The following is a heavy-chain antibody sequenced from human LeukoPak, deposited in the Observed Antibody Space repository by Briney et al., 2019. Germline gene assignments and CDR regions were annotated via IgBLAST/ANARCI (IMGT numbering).Heavy chain of an antibody. CDR1: GFTFSSYA. V-gene: IGHV3-23*01. J-gene: IGHJ4*02. Sequence: PGGSLRLSCAASGFTFSSYAMGWVRQAPGKGLEWVSAISGSGGSTYYAGFVKGRFTISRDNSKNTLYLQMNSLRAEDTAVYYCAVGLEYSSSPSPDYWGQGTLVTVSP. D-gene: IGHD6-6*01. CDR3: AVGLEYSSSPSPDY. CDR2: ISGSGGST.